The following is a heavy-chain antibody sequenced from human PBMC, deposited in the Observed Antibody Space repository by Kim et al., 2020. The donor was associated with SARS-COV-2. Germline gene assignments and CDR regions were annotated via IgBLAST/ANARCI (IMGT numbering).Heavy chain of an antibody. D-gene: IGHD2-8*01. V-gene: IGHV4-61*01. CDR2: ISYSGRA. CDR3: ARGPNDIRVSGLFDF. Sequence: SETLSLTCSVSGDSVTSDSHWWNWIRQPPGKGLEWVSYISYSGRANYNPSLKGRVTTFMDMSKNQFSLKFSSVSAADTAVYYCARGPNDIRVSGLFDFWGQGTLVTVSS. CDR1: GDSVTSDSHW. J-gene: IGHJ4*02.